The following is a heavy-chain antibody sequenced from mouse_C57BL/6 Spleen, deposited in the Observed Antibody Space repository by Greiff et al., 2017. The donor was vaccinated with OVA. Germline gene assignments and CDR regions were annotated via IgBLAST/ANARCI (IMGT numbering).Heavy chain of an antibody. CDR2: ISYSGST. Sequence: DVQLQESGPGLAKPSQTLSLTCSVTGYSITSDYWNWIRKFPGNKLEYMGYISYSGSTYYNPSLKSRISITRDTSKNQFFLKLNSVTTEVTATYYCARDSGTGAMDYWGQGTSVTVSS. D-gene: IGHD4-1*01. V-gene: IGHV3-8*01. J-gene: IGHJ4*01. CDR1: GYSITSDY. CDR3: ARDSGTGAMDY.